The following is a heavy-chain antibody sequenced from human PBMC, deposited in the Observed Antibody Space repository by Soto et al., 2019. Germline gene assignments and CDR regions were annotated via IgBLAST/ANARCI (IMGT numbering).Heavy chain of an antibody. CDR1: GYTFTGYY. Sequence: GASVKVSCKASGYTFTGYYMHWVRQAPGQGLEWMGWINPNSGGTNYVQKLQGRVTMTRDPSISTAYMELSRLRSDDTAVYYCARVFVAAAALDYWGQGTLVTVSS. CDR3: ARVFVAAAALDY. J-gene: IGHJ4*02. V-gene: IGHV1-2*02. CDR2: INPNSGGT. D-gene: IGHD6-13*01.